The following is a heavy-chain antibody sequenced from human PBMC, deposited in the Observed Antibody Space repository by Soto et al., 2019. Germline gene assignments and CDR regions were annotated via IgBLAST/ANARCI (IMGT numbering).Heavy chain of an antibody. V-gene: IGHV3-11*01. CDR2: ISSGASTI. CDR3: ATSSGALAASFPYYFDY. J-gene: IGHJ4*02. Sequence: QVQLVESGGGLVKPGGSLRLSCAAAGFRFSDYYMTWIRQAPGKGLEWVSYISSGASTIYYTHSVKGRFTISRDNAKNSLYLQMNNLRAEDTAVYYCATSSGALAASFPYYFDYWGQGTLVTVSS. D-gene: IGHD6-25*01. CDR1: GFRFSDYY.